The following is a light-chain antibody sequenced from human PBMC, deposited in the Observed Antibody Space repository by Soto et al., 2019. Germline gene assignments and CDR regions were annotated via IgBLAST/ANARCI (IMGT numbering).Light chain of an antibody. V-gene: IGKV3-15*01. CDR2: GAS. J-gene: IGKJ3*01. Sequence: ETVMTQSPATLSVSPGERATLSCRASQSVSSNLAWYQQKPGQAPRLLIYGASTRATGIPARFSGSGSGTQFTPSISGLQSEDFAVDYCQQYNNWPPGTFGPGTKVDIK. CDR3: QQYNNWPPGT. CDR1: QSVSSN.